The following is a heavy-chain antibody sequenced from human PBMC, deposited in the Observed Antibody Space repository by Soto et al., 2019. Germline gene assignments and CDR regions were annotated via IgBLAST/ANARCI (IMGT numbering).Heavy chain of an antibody. V-gene: IGHV3-23*01. Sequence: EVLLLESGGGLVQPGGSLKLSCAASGFTFSNSVMSWVRQAPGKGPEWVSTIGTSGGSTNYADSVKGRFTISRDNSKNTLYLQMNSLRAEDTAVYYCAKSERFDPWGQGTLVTVSS. CDR1: GFTFSNSV. CDR3: AKSERFDP. J-gene: IGHJ5*02. CDR2: IGTSGGST.